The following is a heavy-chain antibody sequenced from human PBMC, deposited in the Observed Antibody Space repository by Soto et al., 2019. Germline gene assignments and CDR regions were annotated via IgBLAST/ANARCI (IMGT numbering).Heavy chain of an antibody. V-gene: IGHV4-31*03. Sequence: QVQLQESGPGLVKPSQTLSLTCSVSGASISSAGYYWTWIRQHPGKGLEWIGNINYSGTTCYNPSLRSRVSISADTSKNQFSLKLISVTAADTAVYYCARAVSNAFDIWGQGTMVTVSS. J-gene: IGHJ3*02. CDR3: ARAVSNAFDI. CDR1: GASISSAGYY. CDR2: INYSGTT. D-gene: IGHD4-4*01.